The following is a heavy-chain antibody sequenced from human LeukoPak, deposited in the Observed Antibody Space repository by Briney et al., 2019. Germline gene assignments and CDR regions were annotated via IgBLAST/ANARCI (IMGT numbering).Heavy chain of an antibody. CDR2: IYYSGST. V-gene: IGHV4-39*07. CDR1: GGSISSSSYY. CDR3: VESGNRGYSYGYSAFDI. J-gene: IGHJ3*02. D-gene: IGHD5-18*01. Sequence: SETLSLTCTVSGGSISSSSYYWGWIRQPPGKGLEWIGSIYYSGSTYYNPSLKSRVTISVDTSKSQFSLKLSSVTAADTAVYYCVESGNRGYSYGYSAFDIWGQGTTVTVSS.